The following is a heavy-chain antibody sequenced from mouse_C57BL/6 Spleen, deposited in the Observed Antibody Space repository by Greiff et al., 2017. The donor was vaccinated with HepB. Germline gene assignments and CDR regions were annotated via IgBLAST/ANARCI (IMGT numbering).Heavy chain of an antibody. CDR3: ARIYYGYGFDY. V-gene: IGHV1-69*01. CDR1: GYTFTSYW. CDR2: IDPSDSYT. D-gene: IGHD2-2*01. Sequence: QVQLQQPGAELVMPGASVKLSCKASGYTFTSYWMHWVKQRPGQGLEWIGEIDPSDSYTNYNQKFKGKSTLTVDKSSSTAYMQLSSLTSEDSAVYYCARIYYGYGFDYWGQGTTLTVSS. J-gene: IGHJ2*01.